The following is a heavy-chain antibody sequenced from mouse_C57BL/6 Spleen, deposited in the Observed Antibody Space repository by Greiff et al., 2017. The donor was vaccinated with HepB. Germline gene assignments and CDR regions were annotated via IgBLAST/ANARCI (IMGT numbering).Heavy chain of an antibody. CDR1: GYTFTSYG. Sequence: QVQLKESGAELARPGASVKLSCKASGYTFTSYGISWVKQRTGQGLEWIGEIYPRSGNTYYNEKFKGKATLTADKSSSTAYMELRSLTSEDAAVYFCARRSGDYDGAWFAYWGQGTLVTVSA. J-gene: IGHJ3*01. D-gene: IGHD2-4*01. CDR3: ARRSGDYDGAWFAY. V-gene: IGHV1-81*01. CDR2: IYPRSGNT.